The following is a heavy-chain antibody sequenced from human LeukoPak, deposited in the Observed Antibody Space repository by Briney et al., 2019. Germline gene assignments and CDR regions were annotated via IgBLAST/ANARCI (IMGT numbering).Heavy chain of an antibody. J-gene: IGHJ4*02. D-gene: IGHD6-25*01. CDR2: IKPNSGGT. CDR1: GYTFTSYY. Sequence: ASVKVSCKTSGYTFTSYYMHWVRQAPGQGLQWLGWIKPNSGGTILPQQFRGRLTLTRDMSVRTAFLDLSGLTSDDTAVYYCANSSGSAVFPFDYWGQGTLVIVSS. V-gene: IGHV1-2*02. CDR3: ANSSGSAVFPFDY.